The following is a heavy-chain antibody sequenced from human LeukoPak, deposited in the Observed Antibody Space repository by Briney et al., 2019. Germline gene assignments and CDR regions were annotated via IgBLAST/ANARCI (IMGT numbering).Heavy chain of an antibody. V-gene: IGHV3-7*01. CDR3: ARRYFDWLLGHNNWFDP. CDR1: GFNFSNFW. Sequence: TGGSLRLSCAASGFNFSNFWMSWVRQAPGEGLEWVANINQDGSEKDCVDSVKGRFTISRDNAKNSLYLQMSSLRADDTAIYYCARRYFDWLLGHNNWFDPWGQGTLVTVSS. CDR2: INQDGSEK. J-gene: IGHJ5*02. D-gene: IGHD3-9*01.